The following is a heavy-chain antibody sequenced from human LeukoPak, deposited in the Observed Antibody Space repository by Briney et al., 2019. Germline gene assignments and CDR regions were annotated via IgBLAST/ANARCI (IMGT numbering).Heavy chain of an antibody. Sequence: GGSLRLSCAASGFTFSTYGMHWVRQAPGKGLEWVAFIRYDGSNDYYAGSVKGRFTTSRDNAKNTVYLEMNSLTDEDTAVYFCARGAWTVYYFDYWGQGTVVTVSS. D-gene: IGHD3/OR15-3a*01. CDR1: GFTFSTYG. CDR3: ARGAWTVYYFDY. J-gene: IGHJ4*02. V-gene: IGHV3-30*02. CDR2: IRYDGSND.